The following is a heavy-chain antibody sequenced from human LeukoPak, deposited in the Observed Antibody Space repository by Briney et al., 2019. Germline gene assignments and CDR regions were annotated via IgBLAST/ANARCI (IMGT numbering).Heavy chain of an antibody. J-gene: IGHJ4*02. V-gene: IGHV3-21*01. CDR1: GFTFSSHS. D-gene: IGHD2-15*01. CDR2: ISSSSSYI. Sequence: GGSLRLSCAASGFTFSSHSMNWVRQAPGKGLEWVSSISSSSSYIYYADSVKGRFTISRDNAKNSLYLQMNSLRAEDTAVYYCARGGSVAATPPDYWGQGTLVTVSS. CDR3: ARGGSVAATPPDY.